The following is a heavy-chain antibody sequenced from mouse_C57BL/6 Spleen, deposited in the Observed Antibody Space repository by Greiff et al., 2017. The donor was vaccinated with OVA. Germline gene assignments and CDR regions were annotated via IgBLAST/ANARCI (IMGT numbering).Heavy chain of an antibody. CDR2: ISSGGDYI. D-gene: IGHD1-1*01. Sequence: DVMLVESGEGLVKPGGSLKLSCAASGFTFSSYAMSWVRQTPEKRLEWVAYISSGGDYIYYADTVKGRFTISRDNARNTLYLQMSSLKSEDTAMYYCTRDFYYYGSSPFYAMDYWGKGTSVTVSS. V-gene: IGHV5-9-1*02. CDR3: TRDFYYYGSSPFYAMDY. CDR1: GFTFSSYA. J-gene: IGHJ4*01.